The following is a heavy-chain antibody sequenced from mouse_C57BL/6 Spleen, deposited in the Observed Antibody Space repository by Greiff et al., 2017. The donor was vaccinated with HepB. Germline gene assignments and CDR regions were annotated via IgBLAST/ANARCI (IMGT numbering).Heavy chain of an antibody. Sequence: QVQLKESGPELVKPGASVKISCKASGYAFSSSWMNGVKQRPGKGLEWIGRIYPGDGDTNYNGKFKGKATLTADKSSSTAYMQLSSLTSEDSAVYFCARGGLRDYAMDYWGQGTSVTVSS. CDR1: GYAFSSSW. CDR2: IYPGDGDT. CDR3: ARGGLRDYAMDY. V-gene: IGHV1-82*01. D-gene: IGHD2-4*01. J-gene: IGHJ4*01.